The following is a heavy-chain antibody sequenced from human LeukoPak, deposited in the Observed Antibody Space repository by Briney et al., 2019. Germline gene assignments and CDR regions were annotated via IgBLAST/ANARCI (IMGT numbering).Heavy chain of an antibody. D-gene: IGHD2-15*01. CDR2: IYYSGST. CDR1: GGSISSGGYY. CDR3: AKDFRGGYCSGGSCYSRFDY. V-gene: IGHV4-31*03. Sequence: SQTLSLTCTVSGGSISSGGYYWSWIRQHPGKDLEWIGYIYYSGSTYYNPSLKSRITMSVDTSKNQFSLKLSSVTAADTAVYYCAKDFRGGYCSGGSCYSRFDYWGQGTLVTVSS. J-gene: IGHJ4*02.